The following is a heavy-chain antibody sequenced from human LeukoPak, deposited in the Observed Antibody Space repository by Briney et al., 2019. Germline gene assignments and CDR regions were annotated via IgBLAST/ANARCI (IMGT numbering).Heavy chain of an antibody. CDR3: ARASFPYSSSGDDY. CDR2: ISAYNGNT. Sequence: ASVKVSCKASGYTFTSYGISWVRQAPGQGLEWMGWISAYNGNTNYAQKLQGRVTMTTDTSTSIAYMELRSLRSDDTAVYYCARASFPYSSSGDDYWGQGTLVTVSS. J-gene: IGHJ4*02. CDR1: GYTFTSYG. D-gene: IGHD6-6*01. V-gene: IGHV1-18*01.